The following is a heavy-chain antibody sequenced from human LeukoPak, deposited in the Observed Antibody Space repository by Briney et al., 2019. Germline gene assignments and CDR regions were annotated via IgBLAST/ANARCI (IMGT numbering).Heavy chain of an antibody. V-gene: IGHV3-48*03. D-gene: IGHD6-13*01. Sequence: GGSLRLSCAASGFTFSSHEMNWVRQAPGKGLEWVSYISSSGNTQYYADSVKGRFTISRDNAKSSLYLQMNSLRAEDTGVYYCAKVGQQLALVYWGQGTLVTVSS. CDR1: GFTFSSHE. CDR3: AKVGQQLALVY. CDR2: ISSSGNTQ. J-gene: IGHJ4*02.